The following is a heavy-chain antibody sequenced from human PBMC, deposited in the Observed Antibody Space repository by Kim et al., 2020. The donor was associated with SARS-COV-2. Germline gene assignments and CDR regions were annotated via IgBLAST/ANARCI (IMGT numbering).Heavy chain of an antibody. Sequence: ASVKVSCKASGYTFTSYAMHWVRQAPGQRLEWMGWINAGNGNTKYSQKFQGRVTITRDTSASTAYMELSSLRSEDTAVYYCARDPSTNRYSSSWDWFDPWGQGTLVTVSS. V-gene: IGHV1-3*01. J-gene: IGHJ5*02. CDR2: INAGNGNT. D-gene: IGHD6-13*01. CDR3: ARDPSTNRYSSSWDWFDP. CDR1: GYTFTSYA.